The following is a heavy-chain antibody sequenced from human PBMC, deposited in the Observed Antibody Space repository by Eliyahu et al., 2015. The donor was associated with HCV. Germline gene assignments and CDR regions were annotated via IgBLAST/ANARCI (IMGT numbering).Heavy chain of an antibody. CDR2: IKQDGSEV. D-gene: IGHD3-16*01. CDR1: GFTFSDYS. Sequence: EVQLVESGGSLVQPGGSLRLSCVASGFTFSDYSMTWVRQAPGKGLEYVANIKQDGSEVSYVDSVKGRFTISRDNAKNSLYLQMSSLRADDTAIYYCVRRVAASNTGGKFDCWGQGALVTVSS. J-gene: IGHJ4*02. V-gene: IGHV3-7*03. CDR3: VRRVAASNTGGKFDC.